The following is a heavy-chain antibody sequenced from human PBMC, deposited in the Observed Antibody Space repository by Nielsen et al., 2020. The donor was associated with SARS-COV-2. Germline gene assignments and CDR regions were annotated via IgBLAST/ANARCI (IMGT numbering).Heavy chain of an antibody. CDR1: GFTVSSNF. D-gene: IGHD5-18*01. CDR2: IYSGDST. CDR3: AREFALRDTAYFDY. V-gene: IGHV3-53*01. Sequence: GGSLRLSCAASGFTVSSNFMTWVRQAPGKGLEWVSVIYSGDSTYYADSVKGRFTISRDNSKNTLYLQMNSLRPEDTAVYYCAREFALRDTAYFDYWGQGTLVTVSS. J-gene: IGHJ4*02.